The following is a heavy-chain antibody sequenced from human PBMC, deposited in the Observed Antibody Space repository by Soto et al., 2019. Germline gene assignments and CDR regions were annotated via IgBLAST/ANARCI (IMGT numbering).Heavy chain of an antibody. CDR3: ASTPSYCSGGSCQLDAFVI. V-gene: IGHV6-1*01. CDR2: TYYRSKWYN. Sequence: SQTLSLTCAISGDSVSSNSAAWNWIRQSPSRGLEWLGRTYYRSKWYNDYAVSVKSRITINPDTSKNQFSLQLNSVTPEDTAVYYCASTPSYCSGGSCQLDAFVIWGKVTMVTVS. CDR1: GDSVSSNSAA. J-gene: IGHJ3*02. D-gene: IGHD2-15*01.